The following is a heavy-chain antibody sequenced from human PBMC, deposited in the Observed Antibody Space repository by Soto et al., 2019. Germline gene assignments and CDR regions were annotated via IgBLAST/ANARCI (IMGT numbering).Heavy chain of an antibody. V-gene: IGHV3-9*01. CDR3: AKEADLTTVSPFDS. CDR2: ISWKSGSM. D-gene: IGHD4-17*01. J-gene: IGHJ4*02. CDR1: GFIFDDYA. Sequence: GGSLRLSCAASGFIFDDYAMHWVRQAPGKGLEWVSGISWKSGSMDYADSVKGRFIISRDNAKKSLYLQMNSLRPEDTALYYCAKEADLTTVSPFDSWGQGTLVTVSS.